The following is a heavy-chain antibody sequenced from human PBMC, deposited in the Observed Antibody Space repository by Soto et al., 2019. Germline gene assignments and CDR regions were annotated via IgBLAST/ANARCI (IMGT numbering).Heavy chain of an antibody. CDR1: GGPIKTGDYY. V-gene: IGHV4-30-4*01. CDR2: VFYSGAT. J-gene: IGHJ4*02. CDR3: ARAGFSYGHLLF. D-gene: IGHD3-10*01. Sequence: PSETLSLTCNVSGGPIKTGDYYWNWIRQPPGKGLEWIGYVFYSGATNYSPSLKSWAAISMDTSKNQFSLSLTSVTAADTAVYYCARAGFSYGHLLFWGQGIRVTVSS.